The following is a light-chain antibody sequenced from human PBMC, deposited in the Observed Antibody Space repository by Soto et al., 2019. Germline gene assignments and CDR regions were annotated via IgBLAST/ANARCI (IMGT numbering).Light chain of an antibody. CDR1: SSNIGSNT. J-gene: IGLJ7*01. Sequence: QSVLTQPPSASGTPGQRVTISCSGSSSNIGSNTVNRYQQLPGTAPKLLIYGNNERPSGVPDRFSGSKSGTSGSLAISGLQAEDEADYYCASWDDTLNVAVFGGGTQLTVL. CDR3: ASWDDTLNVAV. V-gene: IGLV1-44*01. CDR2: GNN.